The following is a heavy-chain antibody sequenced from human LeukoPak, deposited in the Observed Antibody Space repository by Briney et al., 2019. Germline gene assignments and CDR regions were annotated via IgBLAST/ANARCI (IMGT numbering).Heavy chain of an antibody. V-gene: IGHV4-31*02. D-gene: IGHD4-17*01. CDR2: IYHSGST. J-gene: IGHJ2*01. CDR1: GGSIFRGGYC. CDR3: ARATTLTRADRGISHWYFDL. Sequence: SQTLSLTWTVSGGSIFRGGYCWGSIRPHPLKGLEWIAYIYHSGSTYNNPSLGARLALSVDTSKNRFSLTVTSVNAADTAVYYCARATTLTRADRGISHWYFDLWGRGTLVTVSS.